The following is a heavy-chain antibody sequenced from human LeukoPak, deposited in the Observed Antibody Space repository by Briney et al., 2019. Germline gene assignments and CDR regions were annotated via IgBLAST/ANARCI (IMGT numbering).Heavy chain of an antibody. J-gene: IGHJ5*02. D-gene: IGHD6-6*01. V-gene: IGHV3-23*01. CDR2: ISGSGGST. Sequence: GGSLRLSCAASGFTFSSYAMSWVRQAPGKGLEWVSAISGSGGSTYYADSVKGRFTISGDNSKNTLYLQMNSLRAEDTAVYYCAKDPRIAARPNWFDPWGQGTLVTVSS. CDR1: GFTFSSYA. CDR3: AKDPRIAARPNWFDP.